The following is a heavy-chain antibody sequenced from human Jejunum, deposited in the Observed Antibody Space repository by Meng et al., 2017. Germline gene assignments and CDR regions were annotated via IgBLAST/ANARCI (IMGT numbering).Heavy chain of an antibody. CDR2: INSDGGGG. D-gene: IGHD3-10*01. CDR1: GFTFSDHY. CDR3: VCFGGFSGFDP. V-gene: IGHV3-74*02. Sequence: EVQLVESGGGVVQPGGCLRLSCAVSGFTFSDHYIDWVRQAPGQGLEWVSRINSDGGGGKYADFVRGRFTISRDNAMNMLYLTMNSLTAEDTAVYYCVCFGGFSGFDPWGQGTLVTVPS. J-gene: IGHJ5*02.